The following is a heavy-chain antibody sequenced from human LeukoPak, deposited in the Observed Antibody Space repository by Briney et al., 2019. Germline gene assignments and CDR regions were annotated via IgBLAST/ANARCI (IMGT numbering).Heavy chain of an antibody. CDR1: GYTFSGYY. Sequence: GASVKVSCKASGYTFSGYYMHWVRQAPGQGLEWMGWINPNSGDTEYVQNFQGRVTMTTNTSISTAYMELSSLRSDDTAVYYCARGRTLAGDGVPFDYWAREPWSPSPQ. J-gene: IGHJ4*02. CDR2: INPNSGDT. CDR3: ARGRTLAGDGVPFDY. D-gene: IGHD3-10*01. V-gene: IGHV1-2*02.